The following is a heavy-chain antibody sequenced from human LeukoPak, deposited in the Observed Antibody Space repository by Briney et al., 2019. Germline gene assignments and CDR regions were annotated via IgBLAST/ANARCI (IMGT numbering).Heavy chain of an antibody. Sequence: SETLSLTCTVSGGSISSSSYYWGWIRQPPGKGLEWIGSIYYSGSTYYNPSLKSRVTISVDTSKNQFSLKLSSVTAADTAVYYCARANVLLWFGESSSQYYFDYWGQGTLVTVSS. D-gene: IGHD3-10*01. CDR1: GGSISSSSYY. J-gene: IGHJ4*02. CDR3: ARANVLLWFGESSSQYYFDY. V-gene: IGHV4-39*07. CDR2: IYYSGST.